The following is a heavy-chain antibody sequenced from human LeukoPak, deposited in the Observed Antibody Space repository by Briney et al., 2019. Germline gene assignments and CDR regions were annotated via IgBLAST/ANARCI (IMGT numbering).Heavy chain of an antibody. CDR2: ISGSGGST. V-gene: IGHV3-23*01. Sequence: PGGSLRLSCAASGFTFSSYGMSWVRQAPGKGLEWVSAISGSGGSTYYADSVKGRFTISRDNSKNTLYLQMNSLRAEDTAVYYCAKRRGYYDSSGYTLDYWGQGTLVTVSS. CDR3: AKRRGYYDSSGYTLDY. D-gene: IGHD3-22*01. CDR1: GFTFSSYG. J-gene: IGHJ4*02.